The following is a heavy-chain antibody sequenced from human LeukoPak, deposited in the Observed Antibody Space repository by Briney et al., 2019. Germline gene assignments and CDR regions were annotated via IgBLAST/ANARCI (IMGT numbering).Heavy chain of an antibody. CDR2: IYSGGST. J-gene: IGHJ4*02. CDR3: ARSLTMVRAYDY. CDR1: GFTVSSNY. Sequence: GGSLRLSCAASGFTVSSNYMSWVRQAPEKGLEWVSVIYSGGSTYYADSVKGRFTISRDNSKNTVYLQMNSLRTEDTAVYYCARSLTMVRAYDYWGQGTLVTVSS. V-gene: IGHV3-53*05. D-gene: IGHD3-10*01.